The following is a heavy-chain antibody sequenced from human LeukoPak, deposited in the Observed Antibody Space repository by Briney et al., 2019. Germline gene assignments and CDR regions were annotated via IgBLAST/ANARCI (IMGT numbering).Heavy chain of an antibody. CDR3: AKDIAAAGTDDAFDI. Sequence: GGSLRLSCAASGFTFDDYAMHWVRQAPGKCLEWVSGTSWNSGSIGYADSVKGRFTISRDNAKNSLYLQMNSLRAEDTALYYCAKDIAAAGTDDAFDIWGQGTMVTVSS. J-gene: IGHJ3*02. V-gene: IGHV3-9*01. D-gene: IGHD6-13*01. CDR1: GFTFDDYA. CDR2: TSWNSGSI.